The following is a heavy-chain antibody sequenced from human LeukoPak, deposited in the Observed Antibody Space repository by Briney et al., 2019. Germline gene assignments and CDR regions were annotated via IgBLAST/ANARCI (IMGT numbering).Heavy chain of an antibody. CDR1: GFTFSSYS. CDR2: ISSISTYK. D-gene: IGHD3-10*01. CDR3: ARLPELPGFGDY. V-gene: IGHV3-21*01. Sequence: KPGGSLRLSCAASGFTFSSYSMTWVRQAPGKGLEWISSISSISTYKFYADSVKGRFTISRDDSENSLYLQMNSLRVEDTAVYYCARLPELPGFGDYWGQGTLVTVSS. J-gene: IGHJ4*02.